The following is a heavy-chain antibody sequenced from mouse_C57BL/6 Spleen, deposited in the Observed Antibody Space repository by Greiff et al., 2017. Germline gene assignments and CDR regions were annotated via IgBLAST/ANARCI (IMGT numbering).Heavy chain of an antibody. CDR2: IDPSDSYT. J-gene: IGHJ4*01. D-gene: IGHD1-1*01. CDR1: GYTFTSYW. CDR3: ARGSTVVGMDY. V-gene: IGHV1-69*01. Sequence: QVQLQQPGAELVMPGASVKLSCKASGYTFTSYWMHWVKQRPGQGLEWIGEIDPSDSYTNYNQKFKGKSTLTVDKSSSTAYMQLSSLTSEDSAVYYCARGSTVVGMDYWGQGTSGTVSS.